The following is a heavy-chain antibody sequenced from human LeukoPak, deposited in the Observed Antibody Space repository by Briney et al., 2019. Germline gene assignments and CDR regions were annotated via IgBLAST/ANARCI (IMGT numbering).Heavy chain of an antibody. CDR2: ISSSSSYI. CDR1: GFTFSSYS. J-gene: IGHJ3*02. Sequence: GGSLRLSCAASGFTFSSYSMNWVRQAPGKGLEWVSSISSSSSYIYYADSVKGRFTISRDNAKNSLYLQMSSLRAEDTAVYYCAREPPSAVPAATDAFDIWGQGTMVTVSS. D-gene: IGHD2-2*01. V-gene: IGHV3-21*01. CDR3: AREPPSAVPAATDAFDI.